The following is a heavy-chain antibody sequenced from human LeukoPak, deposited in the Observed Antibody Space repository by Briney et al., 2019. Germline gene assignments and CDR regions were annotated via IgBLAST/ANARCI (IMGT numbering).Heavy chain of an antibody. CDR1: GYTFTGYY. CDR2: INPNSGGT. V-gene: IGHV1-2*02. CDR3: ATGVVGATDY. D-gene: IGHD2-15*01. J-gene: IGHJ4*02. Sequence: GASVKVSCKASGYTFTGYYMHWVRQAPGQGLEWMGWINPNSGGTNYAQKFQGRVTMTEDTSTDTAYMELSSLRSEDTAVYYCATGVVGATDYWGQGTLVTVSS.